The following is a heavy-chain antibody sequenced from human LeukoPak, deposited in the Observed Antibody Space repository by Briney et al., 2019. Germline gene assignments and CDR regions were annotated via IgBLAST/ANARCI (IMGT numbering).Heavy chain of an antibody. CDR3: ARDPHGGNSLGP. CDR1: GFTFSGYW. J-gene: IGHJ5*02. V-gene: IGHV3-7*01. Sequence: GGSLRLSCAASGFTFSGYWMGWVRQAPGKGLEWVANINQDGGDRNYVDSVKGRFTISRDNAKNSLYLQMNSLRAEDTAVYYCARDPHGGNSLGPWGQGTLVAVSS. D-gene: IGHD4-23*01. CDR2: INQDGGDR.